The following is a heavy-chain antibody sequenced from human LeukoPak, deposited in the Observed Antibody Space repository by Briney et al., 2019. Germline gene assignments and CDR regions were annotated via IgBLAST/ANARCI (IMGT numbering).Heavy chain of an antibody. J-gene: IGHJ4*02. CDR3: ARGSGHRPPNDY. Sequence: ASMKVSCKASGYTFTGYYMHWVRQAPGQGLEWMGWINPNSGGTNYAQKFQGRVTMTRDTSISTAYMELSRLRSDDTAVYYCARGSGHRPPNDYWGQGTLVTVSS. CDR2: INPNSGGT. D-gene: IGHD6-19*01. CDR1: GYTFTGYY. V-gene: IGHV1-2*02.